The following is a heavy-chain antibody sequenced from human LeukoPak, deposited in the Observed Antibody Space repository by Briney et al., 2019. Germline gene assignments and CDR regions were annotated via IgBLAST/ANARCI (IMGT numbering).Heavy chain of an antibody. V-gene: IGHV3-21*01. CDR2: ISSSSSYI. D-gene: IGHD3-22*01. Sequence: GGSLRLSCAAAGFTFSSYSMNWVRQAPGKGLEWVSSISSSSSYIYYADSVKGRFTISRENAKNSLYLQMNSLRAEDTAVYYCARGYYDSSGYCEYWGQGTLVTVSS. J-gene: IGHJ4*02. CDR1: GFTFSSYS. CDR3: ARGYYDSSGYCEY.